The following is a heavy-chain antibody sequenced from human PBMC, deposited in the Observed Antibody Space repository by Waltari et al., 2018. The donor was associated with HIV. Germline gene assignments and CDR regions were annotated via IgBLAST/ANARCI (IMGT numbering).Heavy chain of an antibody. Sequence: EVQLLESGGGLVQPGGSLRLSCAASGFTFSRYALSWVRQAPGKGLEWVSAISGSGGSTYYADSVKGRFTISRDNSKNTLYLQMNSLRAEDTAVYYCAKDPSPTGIALNWFDPWGQGTLVTVSS. CDR3: AKDPSPTGIALNWFDP. CDR1: GFTFSRYA. D-gene: IGHD6-13*01. CDR2: ISGSGGST. J-gene: IGHJ5*02. V-gene: IGHV3-23*01.